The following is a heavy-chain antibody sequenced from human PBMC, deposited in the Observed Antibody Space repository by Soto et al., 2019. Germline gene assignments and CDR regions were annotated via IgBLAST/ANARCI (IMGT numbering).Heavy chain of an antibody. Sequence: QVTLKESGPVLVKPTETLTLTCAVSGFSLSNGRLGVRWLRQPPWKDLEWLAHIFSNDEKSYTTSLTSRLTISKETAKSQVVLIVNNMDPVYNVTYYCEMTDTYYDLRGTYYVFYYWGKGTLVTVSS. CDR2: IFSNDEK. CDR1: GFSLSNGRLG. D-gene: IGHD3-3*01. CDR3: EMTDTYYDLRGTYYVFYY. J-gene: IGHJ4*02. V-gene: IGHV2-26*01.